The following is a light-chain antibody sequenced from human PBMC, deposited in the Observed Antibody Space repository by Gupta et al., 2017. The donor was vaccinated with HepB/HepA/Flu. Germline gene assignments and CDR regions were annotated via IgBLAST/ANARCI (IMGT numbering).Light chain of an antibody. CDR3: QQYYELLGKT. Sequence: DIPMTQSPSSLSASVGDRVTITCQASQDISNYLNWYKQKPGKAPKRLIYDASNWETGVTSRFSGSGYGKDVTLSNSSRQQEDIATYYCQQYYELLGKTFGGGTKLEIK. V-gene: IGKV1-33*01. CDR2: DAS. J-gene: IGKJ4*01. CDR1: QDISNY.